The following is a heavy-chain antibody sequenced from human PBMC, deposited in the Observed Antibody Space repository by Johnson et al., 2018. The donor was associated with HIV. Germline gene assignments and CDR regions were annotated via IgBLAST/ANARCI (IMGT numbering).Heavy chain of an antibody. CDR3: VKDGAHSGSHHDAFDV. V-gene: IGHV3-20*04. D-gene: IGHD1-26*01. J-gene: IGHJ3*01. Sequence: VQLVESGGGVERPGGSLRLSCVASGFTFDDYGMSWVRQPPGKGLEWVSGINWNGGSTGYADSVKGRFTISRDNSKNTVFLEMNSLTAEDTGLYYCVKDGAHSGSHHDAFDVWGRGTMVTVSS. CDR2: INWNGGST. CDR1: GFTFDDYG.